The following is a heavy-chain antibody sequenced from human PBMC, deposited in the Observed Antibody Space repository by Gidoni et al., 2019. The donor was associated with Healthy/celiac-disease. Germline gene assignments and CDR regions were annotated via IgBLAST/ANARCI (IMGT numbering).Heavy chain of an antibody. CDR1: GFTFSSYA. CDR3: AKIPPRVGSRWPHYFDY. CDR2: ISGSGGST. Sequence: EVQLLESGGGLVQPGGSLRLSCAASGFTFSSYAMSWVRQAPGKGLEWVSAISGSGGSTYYADSVKGRFTISRDNSKNTLYLQMNSLRAEDTAVYYCAKIPPRVGSRWPHYFDYWGQGTLVTDSS. V-gene: IGHV3-23*01. D-gene: IGHD6-13*01. J-gene: IGHJ4*02.